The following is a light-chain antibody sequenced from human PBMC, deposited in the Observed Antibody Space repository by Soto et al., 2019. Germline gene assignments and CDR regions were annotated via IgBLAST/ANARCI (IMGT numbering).Light chain of an antibody. CDR3: QQYDKLPALFT. V-gene: IGKV1-33*01. CDR2: DAS. Sequence: DIQMTQSPSSLSASVGDRVTITCQASQDISNYLNWYQQKPGKAPKLLIYDASNLETGVPSRFSGSGSGTNFTFNNSRLQPEDIATYYCQQYDKLPALFTFGPGTKVDIK. CDR1: QDISNY. J-gene: IGKJ3*01.